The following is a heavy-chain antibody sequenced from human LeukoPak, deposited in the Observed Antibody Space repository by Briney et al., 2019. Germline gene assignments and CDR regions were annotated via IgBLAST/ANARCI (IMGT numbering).Heavy chain of an antibody. J-gene: IGHJ4*02. CDR1: GGSISSGSYY. V-gene: IGHV4-61*02. Sequence: SQTLSLTCTVSGGSISSGSYYWRWIRQPAGKGLEWIGRIYTSGSTNYNPSLKSRVTISVDTSKNQFSLKLSSVTAADTVVYYCASTTLSPLTEIFDYWGQGTLVTVSS. CDR2: IYTSGST. CDR3: ASTTLSPLTEIFDY. D-gene: IGHD1-14*01.